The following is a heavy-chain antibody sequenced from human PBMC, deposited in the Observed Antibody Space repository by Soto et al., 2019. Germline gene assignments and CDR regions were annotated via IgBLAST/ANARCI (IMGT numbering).Heavy chain of an antibody. CDR2: ITPIFGTA. Sequence: QVQLVQSGAEVKKPGSSVKLSCRTSGGTFTSYAVSWVRQAPGQGLEWMGGITPIFGTANSAQKFQGRVTITADESTSTAYMEVNSRRSEDTAVYYWATRTRLDYYDRSGRLDYWGQGTLVTVSS. J-gene: IGHJ4*02. CDR3: ATRTRLDYYDRSGRLDY. CDR1: GGTFTSYA. D-gene: IGHD3-22*01. V-gene: IGHV1-69*01.